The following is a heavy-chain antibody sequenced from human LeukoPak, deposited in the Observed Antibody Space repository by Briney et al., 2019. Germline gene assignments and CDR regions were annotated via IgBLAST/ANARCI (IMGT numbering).Heavy chain of an antibody. CDR1: GYIFTSYY. V-gene: IGHV1-46*01. J-gene: IGHJ3*02. CDR3: ARGGSRSPRDAFDS. CDR2: ISPSGSST. D-gene: IGHD3-16*01. Sequence: GASVKVSCKASGYIFTSYYMYWVRQAPGQGLEWIGIISPSGSSTTYAQKFQGRVTMTRDMSTSTVYMELSSLRSEDTAVYFCARGGSRSPRDAFDSWGQGTMVTVSS.